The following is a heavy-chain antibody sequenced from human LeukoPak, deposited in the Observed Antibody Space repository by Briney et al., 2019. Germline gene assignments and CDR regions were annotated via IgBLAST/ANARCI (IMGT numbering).Heavy chain of an antibody. CDR2: IIPMYGTT. V-gene: IGHV1-69*06. CDR3: ASAYYLSGCMDV. CDR1: GGTFSTYV. Sequence: ASVKVSCKASGGTFSTYVLTWVRQAPGQGLEWMGGIIPMYGTTHYAQKFQGRVTISADKTTNTAYMEVSSLTSEDTAVYYCASAYYLSGCMDVWGKGTTVTISS. D-gene: IGHD2-21*01. J-gene: IGHJ6*03.